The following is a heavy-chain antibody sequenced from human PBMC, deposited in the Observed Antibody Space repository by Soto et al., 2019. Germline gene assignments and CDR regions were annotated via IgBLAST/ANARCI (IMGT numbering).Heavy chain of an antibody. D-gene: IGHD5-18*01. Sequence: VQLVQSGAEVKKPGSSVKVSCKASGGTFSNYALSWVRQAPGQGLEWVGGIIPIFGTSNYAQKFQGRVTITADESTNTAYMELSSLRSEDTAVYYCARARGYSYGDQYFDYWGQGTLVTVSS. CDR2: IIPIFGTS. CDR1: GGTFSNYA. J-gene: IGHJ4*02. V-gene: IGHV1-69*01. CDR3: ARARGYSYGDQYFDY.